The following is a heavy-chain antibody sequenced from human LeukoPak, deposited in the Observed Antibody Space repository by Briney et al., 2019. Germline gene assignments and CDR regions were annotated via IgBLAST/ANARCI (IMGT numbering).Heavy chain of an antibody. J-gene: IGHJ5*02. V-gene: IGHV4-34*01. CDR2: INHSGST. Sequence: SETLSLTCAVYGGSFSGYYWSWIRQPPGKGLEWIGEINHSGSTNYNPSLKSRVTISVHTSKNQFSLKLSSVTAADTAVYYCARVTGERNRRIAAAGTGRWFDPWGQGTLVTVSS. CDR3: ARVTGERNRRIAAAGTGRWFDP. D-gene: IGHD6-13*01. CDR1: GGSFSGYY.